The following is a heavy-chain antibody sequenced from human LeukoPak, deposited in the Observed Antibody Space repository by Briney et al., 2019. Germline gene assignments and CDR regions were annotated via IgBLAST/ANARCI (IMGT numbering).Heavy chain of an antibody. J-gene: IGHJ4*02. Sequence: GGSLRLSCVASGLTFSNYWMHWVRQAPGKGLVWVSRINNGGSSIAYADTVKGRFTISRDDAKNTLYLQMNSLRAEDTAIYYCAIGGPSGSYYVYWGQGTPVTVSS. CDR1: GLTFSNYW. CDR3: AIGGPSGSYYVY. V-gene: IGHV3-74*01. CDR2: INNGGSSI. D-gene: IGHD3-10*01.